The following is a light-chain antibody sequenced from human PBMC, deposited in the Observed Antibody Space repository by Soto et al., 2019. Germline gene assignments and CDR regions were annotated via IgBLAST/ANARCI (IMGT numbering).Light chain of an antibody. J-gene: IGKJ5*01. CDR3: QQLFDSPIT. V-gene: IGKV1-9*01. CDR1: QDSSKY. Sequence: IQLTQSPSSLSASVGDRVTMTCRTSQDSSKYLAWYQQEPGKAPNLLIYDASTLHSGVPSRFSATVSGTEFSLTITSLQPEDFATYYCQQLFDSPITFGQGTRLEIK. CDR2: DAS.